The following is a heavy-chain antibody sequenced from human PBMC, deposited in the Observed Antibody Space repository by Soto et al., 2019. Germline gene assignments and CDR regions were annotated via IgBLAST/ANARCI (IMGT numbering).Heavy chain of an antibody. D-gene: IGHD3-10*01. CDR2: IYSGGSA. Sequence: QLVESGGGLIQPGGSLRLSCAVSGFSVSGKYMSWVRQAPGKGLDWVSVIYSGGSAYYADSVKGRFTISRDEYQNTLYLQMNSLRAEDTAVYYCARSMMVRGVLFDLWGQGTLVSVSS. CDR1: GFSVSGKY. CDR3: ARSMMVRGVLFDL. J-gene: IGHJ4*02. V-gene: IGHV3-53*01.